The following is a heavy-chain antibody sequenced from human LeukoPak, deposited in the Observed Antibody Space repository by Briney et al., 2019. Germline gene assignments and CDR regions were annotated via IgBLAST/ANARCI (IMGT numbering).Heavy chain of an antibody. CDR1: GFTFSSYW. CDR3: ARDRGDYYYGLDV. CDR2: IKQDGSEK. Sequence: GGSLRLSCAASGFTFSSYWMSWVRQAPGKGLEWVANIKQDGSEKYYVDPVKGRFTISRDTAKNSLYLQMNSLRAEDTAVYYCARDRGDYYYGLDVWGQGTTVTVSS. J-gene: IGHJ6*02. V-gene: IGHV3-7*03. D-gene: IGHD2-15*01.